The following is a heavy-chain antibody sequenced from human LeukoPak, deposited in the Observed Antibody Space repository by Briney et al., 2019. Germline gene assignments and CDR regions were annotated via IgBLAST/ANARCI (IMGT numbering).Heavy chain of an antibody. Sequence: GASVKVSCKASGYTFRDFGISWVRQAPGQGLEWMGWITTYNGNTNYIQKLQGRVTMTTDTSTSTAYMELRSLRSDDTAVYYCARVRLAAPAFDPWGQGTLVTVSS. J-gene: IGHJ5*02. CDR3: ARVRLAAPAFDP. V-gene: IGHV1-18*01. CDR1: GYTFRDFG. CDR2: ITTYNGNT. D-gene: IGHD6-13*01.